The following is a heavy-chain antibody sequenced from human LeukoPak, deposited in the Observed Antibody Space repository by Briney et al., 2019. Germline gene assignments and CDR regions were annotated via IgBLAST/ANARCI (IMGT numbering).Heavy chain of an antibody. CDR3: AKDTCSGGSCYSSFDY. V-gene: IGHV3-9*03. CDR1: GFTFDDYA. D-gene: IGHD2-15*01. Sequence: PGRSLRLSCAASGFTFDDYAMHWVRQAPGKGLEWVSGISWNSGSIGYADSVKGRLTISRDNAKNSLYLQMNSLRAEDMALYYCAKDTCSGGSCYSSFDYWGQGTLVTVSS. J-gene: IGHJ4*02. CDR2: ISWNSGSI.